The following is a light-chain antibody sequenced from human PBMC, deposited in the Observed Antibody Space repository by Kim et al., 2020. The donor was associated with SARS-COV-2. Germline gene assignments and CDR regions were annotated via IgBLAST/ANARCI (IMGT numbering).Light chain of an antibody. V-gene: IGLV2-8*01. J-gene: IGLJ3*02. CDR1: SSDVGYYNY. CDR3: SSYASSNAWV. CDR2: EVT. Sequence: GQSVTYSCTGASSDVGYYNYVSWYQQHPGKAPKLMIYEVTKRPSGVPDRFSGSKSGNTASLTVSGLQAEDEADYYCSSYASSNAWVFGGGTKLTVL.